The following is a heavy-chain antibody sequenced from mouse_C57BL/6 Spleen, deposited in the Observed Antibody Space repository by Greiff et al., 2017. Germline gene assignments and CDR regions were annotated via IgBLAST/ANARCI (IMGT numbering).Heavy chain of an antibody. CDR2: INPGSGGT. D-gene: IGHD2-1*01. J-gene: IGHJ4*01. V-gene: IGHV1-54*01. Sequence: VQLQQSGAELVRPGTSVKVSCKASGYAFTNYLIEWVKQRPGQGLEWIGVINPGSGGTNYNEKFKGKATLTADKSSSTAYMQLSSLTSEDSAVYFCARNTFYYGNYGVSYAMDYWGQGTSVTVSS. CDR1: GYAFTNYL. CDR3: ARNTFYYGNYGVSYAMDY.